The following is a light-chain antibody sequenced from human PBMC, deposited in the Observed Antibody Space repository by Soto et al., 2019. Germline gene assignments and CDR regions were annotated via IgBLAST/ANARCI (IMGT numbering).Light chain of an antibody. CDR2: GVS. CDR1: QTVGASQ. Sequence: ETVLTQSPGTLSLSPGEGATLSCRASQTVGASQLAWYQQKPGQSPRLLIYGVSNRATDIPDRFGGSVSGTDFTLTISRLEPEDFAVYYCHQYSNPPHTFGQGTKLEIK. J-gene: IGKJ2*01. CDR3: HQYSNPPHT. V-gene: IGKV3-20*01.